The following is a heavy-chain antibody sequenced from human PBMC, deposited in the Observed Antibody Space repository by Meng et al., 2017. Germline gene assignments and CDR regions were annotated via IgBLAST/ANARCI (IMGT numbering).Heavy chain of an antibody. J-gene: IGHJ4*02. D-gene: IGHD3-16*02. CDR3: ARVPGVWGSYRLDY. V-gene: IGHV1-3*01. Sequence: ASVKVSCKASGYTFTSYAMHWVRQAPGQRLEWMGWINAGNGNTKYSQKFQGRVTITRDTSASTAYMELSSLRSEDTAVYYCARVPGVWGSYRLDYWGQGTLVTVSS. CDR1: GYTFTSYA. CDR2: INAGNGNT.